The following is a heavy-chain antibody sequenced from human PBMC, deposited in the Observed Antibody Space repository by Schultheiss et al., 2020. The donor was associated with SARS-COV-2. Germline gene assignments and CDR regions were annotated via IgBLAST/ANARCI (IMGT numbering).Heavy chain of an antibody. V-gene: IGHV3-23*01. Sequence: GGSLRLSCAASGFIFSTSTLTWVRQARGKGLEWVSSISGSDTYYADSVKGRFTISRDNSKNTLYLQMNSLRAEDTAVYYCAKRAYSYGPESHWGQGTLVTVSS. D-gene: IGHD5-18*01. CDR3: AKRAYSYGPESH. CDR1: GFIFSTST. CDR2: ISGSDT. J-gene: IGHJ4*02.